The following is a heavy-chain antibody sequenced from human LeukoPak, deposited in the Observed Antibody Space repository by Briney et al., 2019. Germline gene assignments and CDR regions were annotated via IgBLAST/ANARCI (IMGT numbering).Heavy chain of an antibody. Sequence: GGSLRLSCAASGFTFSSYEMNWVRQAPGKGLEWVSYISSSSSTIYYADSVKGRFTISRDNAKNSLYLQMNSLRAEDTAVYCARDKGYSSGWYEAYWGRGTLVTVSS. CDR1: GFTFSSYE. CDR3: ARDKGYSSGWYEAY. CDR2: ISSSSSTI. V-gene: IGHV3-48*03. D-gene: IGHD6-19*01. J-gene: IGHJ4*02.